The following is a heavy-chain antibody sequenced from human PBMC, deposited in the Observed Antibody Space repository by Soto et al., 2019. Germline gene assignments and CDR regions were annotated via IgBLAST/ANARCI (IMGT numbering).Heavy chain of an antibody. Sequence: GASVKVSCKASGGSFSSYAISWVRQAPGQGLEWIGGIIPIFGTANYAQKFQGRVTITADESTSTAYMELSSLRSEDTAVYYCARYGQDIVVEAYYYGMDVWGQGTTVTVSS. V-gene: IGHV1-69*13. J-gene: IGHJ6*02. CDR3: ARYGQDIVVEAYYYGMDV. D-gene: IGHD2-2*01. CDR1: GGSFSSYA. CDR2: IIPIFGTA.